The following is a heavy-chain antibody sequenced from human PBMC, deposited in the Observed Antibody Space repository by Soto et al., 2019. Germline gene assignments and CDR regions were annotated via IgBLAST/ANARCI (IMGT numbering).Heavy chain of an antibody. J-gene: IGHJ4*02. CDR1: GYSFTGDY. CDR3: ARVVVGYCSGFSCYSAFDY. V-gene: IGHV1-2*02. Sequence: QVQLVQSGTEVKKPGASVKVSCKASGYSFTGDYIHWVRQAPGQGLEWMGWMNPHSGGTNHAQKFPGRVTMTRDTSITTAYLELRSLRSDDTAVYYCARVVVGYCSGFSCYSAFDYWGQGTRVTVSS. D-gene: IGHD2-15*01. CDR2: MNPHSGGT.